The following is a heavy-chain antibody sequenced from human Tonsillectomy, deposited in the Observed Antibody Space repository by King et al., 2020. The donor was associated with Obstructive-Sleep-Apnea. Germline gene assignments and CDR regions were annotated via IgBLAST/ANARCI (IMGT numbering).Heavy chain of an antibody. CDR3: AKSSGVAAAGTYPFDY. CDR1: NFTFSSYG. D-gene: IGHD6-13*01. J-gene: IGHJ4*02. V-gene: IGHV3-30*02. CDR2: VRDDGSNE. Sequence: VQLVESGGGVVQPGGSLRLSCAASNFTFSSYGMHWVRQAPGKGLEWGAFVRDDGSNEYYAESVKGRFTISRDNSKNTLYLQMNSMRVEDTAVYYVAKSSGVAAAGTYPFDYWGQGTLVTVSS.